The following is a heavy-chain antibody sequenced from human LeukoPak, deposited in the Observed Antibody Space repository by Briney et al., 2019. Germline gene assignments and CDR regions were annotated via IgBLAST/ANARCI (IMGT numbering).Heavy chain of an antibody. CDR2: IKEDGNEK. Sequence: GGSLRLSCAPSGFTFSSYWMSWVRQAPGKGLEWVANIKEDGNEKYYVDSVKGRFTVSRDNAKNSLYLQMNSLRAEDTAVYYCARGYSDSSGIDYWGQGTLVTVSS. D-gene: IGHD3-22*01. CDR3: ARGYSDSSGIDY. J-gene: IGHJ4*02. V-gene: IGHV3-7*04. CDR1: GFTFSSYW.